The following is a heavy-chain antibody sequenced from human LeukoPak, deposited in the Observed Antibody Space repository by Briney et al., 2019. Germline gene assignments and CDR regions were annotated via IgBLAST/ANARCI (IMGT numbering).Heavy chain of an antibody. J-gene: IGHJ6*03. CDR1: GGSISGYY. D-gene: IGHD1-14*01. Sequence: EASETLSLTCTVSGGSISGYYWSWIRQPPGKGLEWIGYLHYSGSTIYNPSLKSRVTISVDTSKNQFSLKLSSVTAADTAVYYCARASEDYYYYYMDVWGKGTTVTISS. V-gene: IGHV4-59*01. CDR3: ARASEDYYYYYMDV. CDR2: LHYSGST.